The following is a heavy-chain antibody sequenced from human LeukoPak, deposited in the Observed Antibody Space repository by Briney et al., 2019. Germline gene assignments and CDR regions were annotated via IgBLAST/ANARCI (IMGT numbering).Heavy chain of an antibody. CDR2: ILYDGSNK. Sequence: GGSLRLSCAASGFTFSSYAMHWVRQAPGKGLEWVAVILYDGSNKYYADSVKGRFTISRDNSKNTLYLQMNSLRAEDTAVYYCATLQDIVVVPAAIGGHFYYYGMDVWGQGTTVTVSS. CDR3: ATLQDIVVVPAAIGGHFYYYGMDV. D-gene: IGHD2-2*02. CDR1: GFTFSSYA. J-gene: IGHJ6*02. V-gene: IGHV3-30-3*01.